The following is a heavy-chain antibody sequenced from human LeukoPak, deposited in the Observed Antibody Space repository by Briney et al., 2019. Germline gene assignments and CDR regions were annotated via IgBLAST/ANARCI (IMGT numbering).Heavy chain of an antibody. Sequence: SETLSLTCTVSGGSISNYYWSWIRQSPVKGLEWIGSIYYSGSTYYNPSLESRVTISVDTSKNQFSLKLSSVTAADTAVYYCATSGWYLLPGVYWGQGTLVTVSS. D-gene: IGHD6-19*01. CDR2: IYYSGST. CDR1: GGSISNYY. J-gene: IGHJ4*02. CDR3: ATSGWYLLPGVY. V-gene: IGHV4-59*05.